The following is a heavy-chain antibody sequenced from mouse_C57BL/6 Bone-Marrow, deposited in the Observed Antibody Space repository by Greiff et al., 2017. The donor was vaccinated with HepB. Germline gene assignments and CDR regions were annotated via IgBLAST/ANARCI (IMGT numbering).Heavy chain of an antibody. D-gene: IGHD2-5*01. J-gene: IGHJ1*03. Sequence: QVQLQQPGAELVTPGASVKLSCKASGYTFTSYWMHWVKQRPGQGLEWIGEIDPSDSYTNYNQKFKGKSTLTVDKSSSTAYMQLSSLTSEDSAVSYCARAGYSSGGWCFDGWGTGTTVTVSS. CDR3: ARAGYSSGGWCFDG. V-gene: IGHV1-69*01. CDR2: IDPSDSYT. CDR1: GYTFTSYW.